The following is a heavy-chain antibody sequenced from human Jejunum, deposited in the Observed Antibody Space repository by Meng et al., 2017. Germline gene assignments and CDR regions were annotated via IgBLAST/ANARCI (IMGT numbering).Heavy chain of an antibody. CDR3: ARVTYDYPNNYFDP. V-gene: IGHV4-38-2*01. Sequence: SETLSLTCAVSGYSINSDYFWGWIRQPPGKGLEWIGSIYHSGGTFYNPSLKSRVTMSVDTSKNQFSLKLMSVTAADTALYYCARVTYDYPNNYFDPWGQGTLDTVSS. J-gene: IGHJ5*02. CDR2: IYHSGGT. CDR1: GYSINSDYF. D-gene: IGHD4-11*01.